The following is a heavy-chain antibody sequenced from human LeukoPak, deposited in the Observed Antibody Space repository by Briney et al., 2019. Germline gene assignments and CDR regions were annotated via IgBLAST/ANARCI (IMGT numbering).Heavy chain of an antibody. CDR1: GFTFSSYS. D-gene: IGHD3-22*01. Sequence: GGSLRLSCAASGFTFSSYSMNWARQAPGKGLEWVSSISSSSSYIYYADSVKGRFTISRDNAKNSLYLQMNSLRAEDTAVYYCARDLSQTYYYDSSGYSFDYWGQGTLVTVSS. CDR3: ARDLSQTYYYDSSGYSFDY. V-gene: IGHV3-21*01. CDR2: ISSSSSYI. J-gene: IGHJ4*02.